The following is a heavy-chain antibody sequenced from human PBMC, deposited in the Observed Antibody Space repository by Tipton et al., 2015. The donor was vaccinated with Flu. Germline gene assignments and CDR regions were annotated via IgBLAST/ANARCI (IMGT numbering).Heavy chain of an antibody. CDR3: ARDPGDLDYLDH. V-gene: IGHV3-30*13. CDR1: GFTFRRHG. Sequence: RSLRLSCEASGFTFRRHGMHWVRQAPGKGLEWVAVISYDGSKKDYRDSVKGRFTLSRDNFKNMLFLQLNSLRPEDTAVYYCARDPGDLDYLDHWGQGTLVTVSS. CDR2: ISYDGSKK. D-gene: IGHD7-27*01. J-gene: IGHJ4*02.